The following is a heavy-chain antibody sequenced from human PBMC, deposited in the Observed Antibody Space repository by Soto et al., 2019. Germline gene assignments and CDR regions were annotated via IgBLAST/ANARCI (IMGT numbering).Heavy chain of an antibody. V-gene: IGHV4-59*01. J-gene: IGHJ6*03. D-gene: IGHD4-17*01. Sequence: QVQLQESGPGLVKPSETLSLTCTVSGGSISSYYWTWIRQPPGKGLEWIGYIYYSGSTNYNPSLKSRVTISVDTSKSQFSLKLSSVTAADTAVYYCARGRTDYGDYLSYYYMDFWGKGTTVTVSS. CDR2: IYYSGST. CDR1: GGSISSYY. CDR3: ARGRTDYGDYLSYYYMDF.